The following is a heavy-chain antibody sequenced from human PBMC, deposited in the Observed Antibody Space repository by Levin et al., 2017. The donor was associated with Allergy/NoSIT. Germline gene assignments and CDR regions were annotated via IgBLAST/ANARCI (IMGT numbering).Heavy chain of an antibody. D-gene: IGHD3-10*01. CDR1: GYTFTGYY. CDR2: INPNSGGT. V-gene: IGHV1-2*02. J-gene: IGHJ4*02. Sequence: ASVKVSCKASGYTFTGYYMHWVRQAPGQGLEWMGWINPNSGGTNYAQKFQGRVTMTRDTSISTAYMELSRLRSDDTAVYYCATLEPSYYYGSGSKEFDYWGQGTLVTVSS. CDR3: ATLEPSYYYGSGSKEFDY.